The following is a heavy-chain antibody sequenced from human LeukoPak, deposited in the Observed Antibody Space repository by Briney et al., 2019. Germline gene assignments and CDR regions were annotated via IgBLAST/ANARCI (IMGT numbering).Heavy chain of an antibody. Sequence: GGSLRLSCAASGFTVSSNYMSWVRQAPGKGLEWVSVIYSGGSTYYADSLKGRFTISTDNSKKTLYLQMNSLRAEDTAVYYCARARYCSGGSCYHGAFDIWGQGTMVTVSS. J-gene: IGHJ3*02. D-gene: IGHD2-15*01. CDR1: GFTVSSNY. CDR2: IYSGGST. V-gene: IGHV3-53*01. CDR3: ARARYCSGGSCYHGAFDI.